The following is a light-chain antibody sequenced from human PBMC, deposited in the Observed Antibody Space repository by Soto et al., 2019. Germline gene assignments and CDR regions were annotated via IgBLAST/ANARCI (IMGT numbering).Light chain of an antibody. V-gene: IGKV1-6*01. CDR2: AAS. J-gene: IGKJ1*01. Sequence: AIQMTQSPSSLSASVGDRVTITCRASQDIRNDLGWYQQKPGTAPKILIYAASTLQRGVPSRFSGSGSGTDFTLTITSLQPEDFANYYCLQAYTFPWTFGQGTKVEI. CDR3: LQAYTFPWT. CDR1: QDIRND.